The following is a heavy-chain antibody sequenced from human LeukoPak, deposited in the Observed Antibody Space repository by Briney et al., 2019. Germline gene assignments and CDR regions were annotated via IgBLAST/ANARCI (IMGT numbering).Heavy chain of an antibody. D-gene: IGHD4-11*01. J-gene: IGHJ4*02. CDR2: IYYSGST. CDR3: AREGVTKYYFDY. V-gene: IGHV4-59*01. Sequence: SETLSLTCTVSGGSISSYYWSWIRQPPGKGLEWIGYIYYSGSTDYNPSLKSRVTISVDTSKNQFSLKLSSVTAADTAVYYCAREGVTKYYFDYWGQGTLVTVFS. CDR1: GGSISSYY.